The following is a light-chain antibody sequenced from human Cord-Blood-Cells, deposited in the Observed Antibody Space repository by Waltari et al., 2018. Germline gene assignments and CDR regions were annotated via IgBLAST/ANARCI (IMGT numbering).Light chain of an antibody. J-gene: IGKJ5*01. CDR1: QSVSSY. V-gene: IGKV3-11*01. CDR2: DAS. CDR3: QQRSNWPIT. Sequence: EIVLTQSPATLSLSPGERATLSCRASQSVSSYLAWYQQKPGQAPRPLIYDASNRATGIPARFSGSGSGTDFTLTIGSLEPEDFAVYYCQQRSNWPITFGQGTRLEIK.